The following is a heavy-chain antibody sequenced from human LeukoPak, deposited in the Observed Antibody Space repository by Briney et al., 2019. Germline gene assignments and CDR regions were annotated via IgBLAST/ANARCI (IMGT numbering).Heavy chain of an antibody. CDR3: ARGYGDRCFDY. CDR2: IRSSSTYI. J-gene: IGHJ4*02. V-gene: IGHV3-21*01. CDR1: GFTFNNYG. D-gene: IGHD4-17*01. Sequence: GGSLRLSCAASGFTFNNYGMNWVRQAPGKGLEWVSSIRSSSTYIYYADSVKGRFTISRDNAKNSLYLQMNSLRAEGTAVYYCARGYGDRCFDYWGQGTLVTVSS.